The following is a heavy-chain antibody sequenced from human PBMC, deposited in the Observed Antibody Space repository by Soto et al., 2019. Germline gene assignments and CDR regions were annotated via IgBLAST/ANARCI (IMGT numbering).Heavy chain of an antibody. D-gene: IGHD6-6*01. CDR2: IYPGDSDT. V-gene: IGHV5-51*01. CDR3: ARTYSSSSPYYYYGMDV. J-gene: IGHJ6*02. Sequence: PGESLKISCKGSGYSFTSYWIGWVRQMPGKGLEWMGIIYPGDSDTRYSPSFQGQVTISADKSISTAYLQWSSLKASDTAMYYCARTYSSSSPYYYYGMDVWGQGTTVTVSS. CDR1: GYSFTSYW.